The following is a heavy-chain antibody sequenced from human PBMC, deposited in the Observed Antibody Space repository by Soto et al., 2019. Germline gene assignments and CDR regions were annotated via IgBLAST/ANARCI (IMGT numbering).Heavy chain of an antibody. D-gene: IGHD4-4*01. CDR2: IYYSGST. V-gene: IGHV4-59*12. Sequence: SETLSLTCTVSGGSISGYYGSWIRQPPGKGLEWIGDIYYSGSTNYNPSLKSRVTISVDTSKNQFSLKLSSVTAADTAVYYCARDASTTVTTRWWFDPWGQGTLVTVS. J-gene: IGHJ5*02. CDR1: GGSISGYY. CDR3: ARDASTTVTTRWWFDP.